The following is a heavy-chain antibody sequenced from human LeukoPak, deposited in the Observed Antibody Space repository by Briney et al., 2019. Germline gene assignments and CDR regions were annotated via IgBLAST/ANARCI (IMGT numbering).Heavy chain of an antibody. D-gene: IGHD2-15*01. CDR2: INHSGST. Sequence: PSETLSLTCAVYGGSFSGYYWSWIRQPPGKGLEWIGEINHSGSTNYNPSLKSRVTISVDTSKNQFSLKLSSVTAADTAVYYCARAHRHCSGGSCYIFDYWGQGTLVTVSS. V-gene: IGHV4-34*01. CDR1: GGSFSGYY. J-gene: IGHJ4*02. CDR3: ARAHRHCSGGSCYIFDY.